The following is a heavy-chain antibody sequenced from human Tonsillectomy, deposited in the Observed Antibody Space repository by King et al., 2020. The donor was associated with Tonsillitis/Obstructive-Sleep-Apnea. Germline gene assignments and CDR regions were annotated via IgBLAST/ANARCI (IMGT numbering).Heavy chain of an antibody. V-gene: IGHV4-34*01. Sequence: VQLQQWGAGLLKPSETLSLTCAVYXGPFXGXYWSWIRQPPGKXLEWTGEIDHSGSTNYNPSLKSRVAISVDTSKNQFSLRLSSVTAADTAVYYCAREGSXNGFXMWGQXTMVTV. CDR2: IDHSGST. CDR3: AREGSXNGFXM. J-gene: IGHJ3*02. CDR1: XGPFXGXY.